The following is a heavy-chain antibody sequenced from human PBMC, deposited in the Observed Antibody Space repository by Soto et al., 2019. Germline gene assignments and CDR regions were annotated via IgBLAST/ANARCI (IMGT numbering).Heavy chain of an antibody. D-gene: IGHD2-15*01. J-gene: IGHJ4*02. CDR1: GYTFTDYY. Sequence: ASVKVSCKASGYTFTDYYMHWVRQAPGQGLEWMGWINPKTGGTHYVQKFQVRVTMTRDTSITTAYMELSSLRFEDTAVYYCARDLGGWRDYWGQGTLVTVCS. CDR2: INPKTGGT. CDR3: ARDLGGWRDY. V-gene: IGHV1-2*02.